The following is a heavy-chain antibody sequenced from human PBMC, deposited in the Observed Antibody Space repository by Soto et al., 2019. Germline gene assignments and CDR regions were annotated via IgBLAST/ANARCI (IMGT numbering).Heavy chain of an antibody. V-gene: IGHV3-73*01. CDR1: GFTFIIAA. Sequence: EVQLVDSGGGLVQPGGSLKLSCAASGFTFIIAAIHWVRQASGKGLEWVGLIRNQANGYATAYAASVKGRITVSREDSTNIAFLEINSLNTEDTAVYYCARQGVALELDLWGQGTLVTVAS. J-gene: IGHJ4*02. D-gene: IGHD2-21*01. CDR2: IRNQANGYAT. CDR3: ARQGVALELDL.